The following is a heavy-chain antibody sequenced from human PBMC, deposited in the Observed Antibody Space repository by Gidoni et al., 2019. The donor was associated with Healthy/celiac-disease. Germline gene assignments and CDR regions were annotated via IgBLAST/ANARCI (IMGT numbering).Heavy chain of an antibody. CDR2: ISGSGGSR. CDR3: AKDLPAYGDYSPEYFQH. CDR1: GFTFSSYA. J-gene: IGHJ1*01. Sequence: EVQLVESGGGLVQTGGSLRLSCAAAGFTFSSYAMSWVRQAPGKGLEWVSAISGSGGSRYYADSVKGRFTISRDHSKNTLYLQMNSLRAEDTAVYYCAKDLPAYGDYSPEYFQHWGQGTLVTVSS. V-gene: IGHV3-23*04. D-gene: IGHD4-17*01.